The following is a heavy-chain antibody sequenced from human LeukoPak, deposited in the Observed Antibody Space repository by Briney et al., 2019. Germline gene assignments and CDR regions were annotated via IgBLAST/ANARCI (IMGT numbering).Heavy chain of an antibody. V-gene: IGHV4-59*01. Sequence: SETLSLTCTVSGGSISSYYWSWIRQPPGKGLEWIGYIYYSGSTNYNPSLKSRVTISVDTSKNQFSLKLSSVTAADTAVYYCASLRWSQMATIYDYWGQETLVTVSS. CDR1: GGSISSYY. D-gene: IGHD5-24*01. J-gene: IGHJ4*02. CDR2: IYYSGST. CDR3: ASLRWSQMATIYDY.